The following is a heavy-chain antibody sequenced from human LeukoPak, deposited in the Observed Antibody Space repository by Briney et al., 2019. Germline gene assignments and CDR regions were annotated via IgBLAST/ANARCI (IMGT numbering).Heavy chain of an antibody. Sequence: ASVKVSCKVSGYTLTELTMHWVRQAPGKGLEWMGGSDPEDGETIYAQKFQGRVTMTEDTSTDTAYMELTSLTSEDTAVYYCAIWGTGSFSDPAFDYWGQGTLVTVSS. J-gene: IGHJ4*02. CDR2: SDPEDGET. V-gene: IGHV1-24*01. CDR3: AIWGTGSFSDPAFDY. CDR1: GYTLTELT. D-gene: IGHD1-26*01.